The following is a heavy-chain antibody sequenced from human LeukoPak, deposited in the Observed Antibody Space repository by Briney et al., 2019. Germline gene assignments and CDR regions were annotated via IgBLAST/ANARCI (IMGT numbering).Heavy chain of an antibody. CDR3: ATSQSSVAGIVGD. CDR1: EFTFSNYA. D-gene: IGHD6-19*01. V-gene: IGHV3-23*01. CDR2: STGTGYST. Sequence: GGSLRLSCAASEFTFSNYAMSWVRQAPGKGLEWVSGSTGTGYSTYYADSVKGRFTISRDNSKNTLYLQMNSLRVEDTAVYYCATSQSSVAGIVGDWGQGTLVTVSS. J-gene: IGHJ4*02.